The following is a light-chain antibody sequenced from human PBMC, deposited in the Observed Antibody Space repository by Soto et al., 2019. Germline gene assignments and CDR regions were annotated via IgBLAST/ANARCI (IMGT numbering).Light chain of an antibody. Sequence: VITLSVSAVSVSQGERATLSCRASQSVSSNLAWYQQKPGQAPRLLIYGASTRATGIPARFSGSGSGTEFTLTISSLQSEDFAVYYWQQYNNWPPLRFCERTKVDI. CDR1: QSVSSN. J-gene: IGKJ4*01. CDR3: QQYNNWPPLR. CDR2: GAS. V-gene: IGKV3-15*01.